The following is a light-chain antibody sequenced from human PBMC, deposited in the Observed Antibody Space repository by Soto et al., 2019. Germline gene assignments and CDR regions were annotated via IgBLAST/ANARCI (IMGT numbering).Light chain of an antibody. CDR3: QQYQSYPLT. CDR1: RGIYTS. J-gene: IGKJ4*01. Sequence: DIEVTQSPSSLSASVGDSVTVTCRASRGIYTSVAWFQQTPGKAPKSLIFAASTLQSGVPSRFRGSESGTDFTLTINSLQPEDVGTYYCQQYQSYPLTFGGGTKVDIK. CDR2: AAS. V-gene: IGKV1-16*01.